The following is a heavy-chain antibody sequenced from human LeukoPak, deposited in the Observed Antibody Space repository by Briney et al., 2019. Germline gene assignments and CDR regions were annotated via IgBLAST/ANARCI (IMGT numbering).Heavy chain of an antibody. D-gene: IGHD6-19*01. CDR3: ASSYSSGWAFDY. Sequence: MLGESLKISCKGSGYSFPSYWIGWVRQMPGKGLEWMGIIYPGDSDTRYSPSFQGQVTISADKSISTAYLQWSSLKASDTAIYYCASSYSSGWAFDYWGQGTLVTVSS. V-gene: IGHV5-51*01. CDR2: IYPGDSDT. J-gene: IGHJ4*02. CDR1: GYSFPSYW.